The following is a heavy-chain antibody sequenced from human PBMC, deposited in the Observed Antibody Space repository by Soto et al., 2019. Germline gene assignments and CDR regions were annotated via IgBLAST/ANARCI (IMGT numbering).Heavy chain of an antibody. V-gene: IGHV1-69*01. Sequence: QVQLVQSGAEVKKPRSSVKVSCKASGGTFSSYAISWVRQDPGQGLEWMGGIIPIFGTANYAQKFQGRDTITADESTSTAYMELSSLRSEDTAVYYCASDGWGVFRGMDVWGQGTTVTVSS. CDR1: GGTFSSYA. J-gene: IGHJ6*02. CDR3: ASDGWGVFRGMDV. D-gene: IGHD3-16*01. CDR2: IIPIFGTA.